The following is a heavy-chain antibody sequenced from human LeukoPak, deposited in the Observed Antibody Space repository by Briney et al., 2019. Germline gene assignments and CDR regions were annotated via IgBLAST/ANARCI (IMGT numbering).Heavy chain of an antibody. V-gene: IGHV3-74*01. J-gene: IGHJ6*02. CDR2: INSDGSST. D-gene: IGHD3-3*01. CDR1: GFTFSSYW. CDR3: ARVSPETYYDFWSGSYYYYGMDV. Sequence: PGGSLRLSCAASGFTFSSYWMHWVRRAPGKGLVWVSRINSDGSSTSYADSVKGRFTISRDNAKNTLYLQMNSLRAEDTAVYYCARVSPETYYDFWSGSYYYYGMDVWGQGTTVTVSS.